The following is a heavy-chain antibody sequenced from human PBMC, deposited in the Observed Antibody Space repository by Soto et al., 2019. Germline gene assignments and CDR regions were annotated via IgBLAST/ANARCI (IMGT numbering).Heavy chain of an antibody. CDR3: ARVYCSGGSFYSSFAGYYYYYYMDV. Sequence: QVQLVQSGAEVKKPGASVKVSCKASGYTFTSYGISWVRQAPGQGLEWMGWISAYNGNTNYAQKLQGRVTMTTDTSTSTAYIELRSSGSDDRAVYSCARVYCSGGSFYSSFAGYYYYYYMDVWGNGTTVTVSS. V-gene: IGHV1-18*01. D-gene: IGHD2-15*01. CDR1: GYTFTSYG. CDR2: ISAYNGNT. J-gene: IGHJ6*03.